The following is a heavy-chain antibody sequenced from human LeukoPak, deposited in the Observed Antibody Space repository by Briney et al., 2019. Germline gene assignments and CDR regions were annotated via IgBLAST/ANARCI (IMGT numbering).Heavy chain of an antibody. D-gene: IGHD6-19*01. CDR2: ISANKGDT. CDR3: AGDSRAVADTYYYYYYMDV. CDR1: GYTFTSYG. J-gene: IGHJ6*03. V-gene: IGHV1-18*01. Sequence: GASVKVSCKASGYTFTSYGISWVRQAPGQGLEWMGWISANKGDTNYAQKLQGRVTMTTDTSTSTAYMELRSLRSDDTAVYYCAGDSRAVADTYYYYYYMDVWGKGTTVTVS.